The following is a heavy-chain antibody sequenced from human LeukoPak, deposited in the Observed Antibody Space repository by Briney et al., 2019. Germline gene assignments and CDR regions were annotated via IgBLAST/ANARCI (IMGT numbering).Heavy chain of an antibody. CDR2: MNTNSGKT. J-gene: IGHJ4*02. D-gene: IGHD3-16*02. CDR1: GYTFTSYD. V-gene: IGHV1-8*01. CDR3: ARGSRITFGGVIVKPYYFDY. Sequence: GASVKVSCTASGYTFTSYDINWVRQATGPGLEWWGWMNTNSGKTGYAQKFQGRVTMTRNTSISTAYMALSSLRSEDTAVYYCARGSRITFGGVIVKPYYFDYWGQGTLVTVSS.